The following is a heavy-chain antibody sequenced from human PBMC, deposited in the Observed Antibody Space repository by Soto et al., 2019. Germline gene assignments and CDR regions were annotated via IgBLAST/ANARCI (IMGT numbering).Heavy chain of an antibody. CDR3: VKVYYDISGTERGFDH. CDR2: ISERGDRT. CDR1: GFIFDNSA. J-gene: IGHJ4*02. D-gene: IGHD3-22*01. V-gene: IGHV3-23*01. Sequence: GGSLRLSCSASGFIFDNSAMNWVRQAPGQGLEWVSGISERGDRTYYVDSVKGRFTISRDNSQNTVTLQMNSLRVEDTALYYCVKVYYDISGTERGFDHWGQGALVTVSS.